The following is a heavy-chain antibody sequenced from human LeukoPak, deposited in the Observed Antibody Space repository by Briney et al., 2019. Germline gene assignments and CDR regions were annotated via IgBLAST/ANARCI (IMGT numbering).Heavy chain of an antibody. CDR2: ISYDGSNK. V-gene: IGHV3-30*14. D-gene: IGHD5-18*01. CDR3: ARGYSYGHDAFDI. J-gene: IGHJ3*02. Sequence: GRSLRLSCAASGFTFSSYAMHWVRQAPGKGLEWVAVISYDGSNKYYADSVKGRFTISRDNSKNTLYLQMNSLRAEDTAVYYCARGYSYGHDAFDIWGQGTMVTVSS. CDR1: GFTFSSYA.